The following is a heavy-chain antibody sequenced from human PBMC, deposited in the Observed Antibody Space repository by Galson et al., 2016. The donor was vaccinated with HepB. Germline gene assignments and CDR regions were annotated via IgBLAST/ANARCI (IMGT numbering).Heavy chain of an antibody. CDR3: ARGDLNYYYALDV. CDR2: INPNVGST. V-gene: IGHV1-46*01. D-gene: IGHD3-3*01. J-gene: IGHJ6*02. CDR1: GYTFTAYF. Sequence: SVKVSCKASGYTFTAYFIYWVRQAPGQGLGWLGFINPNVGSTTFAQKYQDRVTMSRDTSTSIVFMELSSLRSEDTAVYFCARGDLNYYYALDVWGQGTTVTVSS.